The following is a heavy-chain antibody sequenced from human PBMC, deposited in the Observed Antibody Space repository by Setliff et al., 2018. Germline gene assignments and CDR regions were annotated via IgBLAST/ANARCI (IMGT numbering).Heavy chain of an antibody. Sequence: SETLSLTCSVSGASITSGGFYWTWIRQPAGKGLEWIGNIYSSGSIKYNPSLRSRVTISVDTVKNQFSLRLSSLTAADTAVYYCARAPDSGTYYNLYPYYNDVWGKGTTVTVSS. D-gene: IGHD1-26*01. J-gene: IGHJ6*03. V-gene: IGHV4-61*09. CDR3: ARAPDSGTYYNLYPYYNDV. CDR1: GASITSGGFY. CDR2: IYSSGSI.